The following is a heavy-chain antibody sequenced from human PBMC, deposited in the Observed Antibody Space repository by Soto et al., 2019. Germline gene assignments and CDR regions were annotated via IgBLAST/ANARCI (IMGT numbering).Heavy chain of an antibody. J-gene: IGHJ4*02. CDR3: VSDRGYGHASVPYS. V-gene: IGHV3-30*03. D-gene: IGHD5-18*01. CDR1: GFTFTSYG. CDR2: ISYDGGLQ. Sequence: QAHLVESGGGVVPPGRSLRLSSAASGFTFTSYGMHWVRQAPGTRLEWVAVISYDGGLQHYADSVKGRFTISRDNSKNMVLLQMNSLRAEDTAVYYCVSDRGYGHASVPYSCGQGTLVSVSS.